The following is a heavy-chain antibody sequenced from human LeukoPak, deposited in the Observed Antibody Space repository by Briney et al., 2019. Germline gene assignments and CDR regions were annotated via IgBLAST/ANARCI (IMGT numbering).Heavy chain of an antibody. Sequence: PGGSLRLSCAASGFTVSSTYMSWVRQAPGKGLEWVSVIYSGGTTYYADSVKGRFTISRDNSKNTLYLQMNSLRAEDTAVYYCASEGASGSYDYWGQGTLVTVSS. CDR2: IYSGGTT. J-gene: IGHJ4*02. CDR3: ASEGASGSYDY. D-gene: IGHD1-26*01. CDR1: GFTVSSTY. V-gene: IGHV3-53*01.